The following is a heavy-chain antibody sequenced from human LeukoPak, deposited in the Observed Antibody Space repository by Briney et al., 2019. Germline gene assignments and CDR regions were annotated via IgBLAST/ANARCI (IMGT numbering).Heavy chain of an antibody. CDR3: ARGGLKQLWHPYYFDY. CDR2: ISPSGGST. Sequence: ASVKVSCKAFGYTFTSNYMHWVRQAPGQGPEWMGVISPSGGSTTYAQKFQGRVTLTRDMSTSTDYLELSSLRAEDTAVYYCARGGLKQLWHPYYFDYWGQGTLVTVSS. V-gene: IGHV1-46*01. D-gene: IGHD5-18*01. CDR1: GYTFTSNY. J-gene: IGHJ4*02.